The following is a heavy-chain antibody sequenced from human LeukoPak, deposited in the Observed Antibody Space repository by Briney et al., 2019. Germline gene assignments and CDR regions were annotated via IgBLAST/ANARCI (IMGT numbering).Heavy chain of an antibody. CDR1: GGSISSGGYY. CDR3: AGGSRITMVRGVTKRLVGFDY. D-gene: IGHD3-10*01. Sequence: SETLSLTCTVSGGSISSGGYYWSWIRQPPGKGLEWIGEINHSGSTNYNPSLKSRVTISVDTSKNQFSLKLSSVTAADTAVYYCAGGSRITMVRGVTKRLVGFDYWGQGTLVTVSS. CDR2: INHSGST. J-gene: IGHJ4*02. V-gene: IGHV4-34*01.